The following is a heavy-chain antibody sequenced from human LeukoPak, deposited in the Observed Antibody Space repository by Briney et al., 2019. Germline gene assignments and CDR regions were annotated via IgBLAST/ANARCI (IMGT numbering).Heavy chain of an antibody. CDR1: GYTFTGCY. CDR2: INLNSGGT. J-gene: IGHJ6*03. CDR3: ARGRIAVAGTWYYYYYMDV. Sequence: ASVKVSCKASGYTFTGCYMHWVRQAPGQGLEWMGWINLNSGGTNYAQKFQGRVTMTRDTSISTAYMELSRLRSDDTAVYYCARGRIAVAGTWYYYYYMDVWGKGTTVTVSS. D-gene: IGHD6-19*01. V-gene: IGHV1-2*02.